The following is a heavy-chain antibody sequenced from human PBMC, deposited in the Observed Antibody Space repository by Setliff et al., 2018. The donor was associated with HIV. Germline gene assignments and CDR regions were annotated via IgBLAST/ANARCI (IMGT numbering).Heavy chain of an antibody. D-gene: IGHD6-13*01. CDR1: GGSISSSNW. CDR2: IYHSGST. Sequence: SETLSLTCAVSGGSISSSNWWSWVRQPPGKGLEWIGEIYHSGSTNYSPSLKSRLTISVDNSKNHVSLRLSSVTAADTGVYYCARHRDPPGTSWIYYYYYMDLWGEGTTVTSP. CDR3: ARHRDPPGTSWIYYYYYMDL. J-gene: IGHJ6*03. V-gene: IGHV4-4*02.